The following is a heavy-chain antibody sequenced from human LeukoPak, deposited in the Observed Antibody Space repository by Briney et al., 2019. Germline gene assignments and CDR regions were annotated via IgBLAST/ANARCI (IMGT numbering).Heavy chain of an antibody. V-gene: IGHV3-23*01. Sequence: GGSLRLSCAASGFTFNNYGMNWVRQAPGKGLEWVAYTSSGSVTIFYADSVKGRFTISRDNSKNTLYLQMNSLRAEDTAVYYCAKDLTTVTTGDYWGQGTLVTVSS. J-gene: IGHJ4*02. CDR2: TSSGSVTI. D-gene: IGHD4-17*01. CDR3: AKDLTTVTTGDY. CDR1: GFTFNNYG.